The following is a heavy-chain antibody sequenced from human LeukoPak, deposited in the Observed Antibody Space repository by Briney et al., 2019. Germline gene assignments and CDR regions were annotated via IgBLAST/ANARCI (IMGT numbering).Heavy chain of an antibody. CDR1: GFTFSSYG. V-gene: IGHV3-23*01. Sequence: GGSLRLSCAASGFTFSSYGMSWVRQAPGKGLEWVSGISSSGVSTYYADSVKGRFTISRDNSKNTLYLQMNSLRAEDTAVYYCAKDWYYYDSSGYSFFDYWGQGTLVTVSS. CDR3: AKDWYYYDSSGYSFFDY. D-gene: IGHD3-22*01. CDR2: ISSSGVST. J-gene: IGHJ4*02.